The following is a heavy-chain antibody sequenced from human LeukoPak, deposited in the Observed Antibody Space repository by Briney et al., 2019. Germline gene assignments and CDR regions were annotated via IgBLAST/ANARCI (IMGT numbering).Heavy chain of an antibody. D-gene: IGHD3-22*01. CDR3: ANAEHYYDSSGLSYYFDY. Sequence: ASVKVSCKVSGYTLTELSMHWVRHAPGKGLEWMGVFDPEDGETIYAQKFQGRVTMTEDTSTDTAYMELSSLRSEDTAVYYCANAEHYYDSSGLSYYFDYWGQGTLVTVSS. CDR1: GYTLTELS. J-gene: IGHJ4*02. V-gene: IGHV1-24*01. CDR2: FDPEDGET.